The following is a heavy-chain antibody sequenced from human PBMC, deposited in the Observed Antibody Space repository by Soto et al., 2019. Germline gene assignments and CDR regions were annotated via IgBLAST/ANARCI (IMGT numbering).Heavy chain of an antibody. J-gene: IGHJ3*02. V-gene: IGHV4-31*03. CDR1: GGSISSGGYY. CDR3: ARGETPTHAFDI. Sequence: KSSETLSLTCTVSGGSISSGGYYWSWIRQHPGKGLEWIGYIYYSGSTYYNPSLKSRVTISVDTSKNQFSLKLSSVTAADTAVYYCARGETPTHAFDIWGQGTMVTVS. CDR2: IYYSGST.